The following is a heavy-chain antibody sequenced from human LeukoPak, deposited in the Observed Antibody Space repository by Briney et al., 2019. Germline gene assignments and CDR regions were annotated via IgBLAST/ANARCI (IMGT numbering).Heavy chain of an antibody. CDR3: ASSDCSSTSCYYHYYYYYMDV. J-gene: IGHJ6*03. V-gene: IGHV4-4*09. CDR1: GGSISSYY. CDR2: IYTSGST. D-gene: IGHD2-2*01. Sequence: SETLSLTCTASGGSISSYYWSWIRQPPGKGLEWIGYIYTSGSTNYNPSLKSRVTISVDTSKNQFSLKLSSVTAADTAVYYCASSDCSSTSCYYHYYYYYMDVWGKGTTVTVSS.